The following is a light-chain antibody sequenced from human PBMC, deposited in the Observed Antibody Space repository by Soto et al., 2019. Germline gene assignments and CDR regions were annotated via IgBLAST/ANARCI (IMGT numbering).Light chain of an antibody. CDR3: QQRLNWPPG. Sequence: IVMTQSPATLSLSPGEKATLSFRASQSISNNFAWFQQKPGQVPRLLIYGASNRATGVPARFSGSGSGTDFTLTISDLEPADFGLYYCQQRLNWPPGFGQGTKVDIK. V-gene: IGKV3-11*01. CDR1: QSISNN. J-gene: IGKJ1*01. CDR2: GAS.